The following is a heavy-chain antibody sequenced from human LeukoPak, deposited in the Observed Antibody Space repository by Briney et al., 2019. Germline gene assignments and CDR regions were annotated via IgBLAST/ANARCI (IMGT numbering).Heavy chain of an antibody. J-gene: IGHJ3*02. CDR2: ISSSSTYI. V-gene: IGHV3-21*01. CDR3: ARDQGSGYGDAFDI. Sequence: NPGGSLRLSCEASTFIFSASSMHWVRQAPGEGLQWISSISSSSTYIYYADSVKGRFTISRDNAKNLLYLQMDSLRADDTAVYYCARDQGSGYGDAFDIWGQGTMITVSS. D-gene: IGHD5-12*01. CDR1: TFIFSASS.